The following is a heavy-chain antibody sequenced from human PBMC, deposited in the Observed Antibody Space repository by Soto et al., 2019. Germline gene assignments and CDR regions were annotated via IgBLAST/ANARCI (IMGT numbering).Heavy chain of an antibody. CDR3: ARESEDLTSNFDY. Sequence: EVQLVESGGGPVRPGGSLKLSCAASGFNFITYSLSWVRQAPGKGLEWVASISSSAVYIDYADSVKGRFTVSRDNAKNSVYLEMNSLSAEDTALYYCARESEDLTSNFDYWGQGTLVTVSS. CDR1: GFNFITYS. V-gene: IGHV3-21*01. J-gene: IGHJ4*02. CDR2: ISSSAVYI.